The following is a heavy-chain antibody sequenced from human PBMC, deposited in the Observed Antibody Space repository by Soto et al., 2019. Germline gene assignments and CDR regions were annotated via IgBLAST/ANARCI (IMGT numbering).Heavy chain of an antibody. CDR3: AKPHSSSWYGGPFDY. Sequence: GGSLRLSCAASGFTFSSYAMSWVRQAPGKGLEWVSAISGSGGSTYHADSVKGRFTISRDNSKNTLYLQMNSLRAEDTAAYYCAKPHSSSWYGGPFDYWGQGTLVTVSS. V-gene: IGHV3-23*01. D-gene: IGHD6-13*01. CDR2: ISGSGGST. J-gene: IGHJ4*02. CDR1: GFTFSSYA.